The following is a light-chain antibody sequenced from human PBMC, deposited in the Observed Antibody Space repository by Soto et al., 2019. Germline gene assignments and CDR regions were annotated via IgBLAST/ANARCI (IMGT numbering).Light chain of an antibody. CDR2: AAS. Sequence: DIQMTQSPSSLSASVGDRVTMTCRASQGISNYLAWYQQKPGKVPKLLIYAASTLPSEVPSRFSGSGSGTDFTLPISSLQTEDVGTYYCQNCDSAPPVTCGPGTKVDIK. V-gene: IGKV1-27*01. CDR3: QNCDSAPPVT. J-gene: IGKJ3*01. CDR1: QGISNY.